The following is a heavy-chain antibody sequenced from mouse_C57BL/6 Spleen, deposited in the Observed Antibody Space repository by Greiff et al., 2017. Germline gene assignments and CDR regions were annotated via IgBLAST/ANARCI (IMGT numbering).Heavy chain of an antibody. CDR1: GYTFTSYW. J-gene: IGHJ3*01. Sequence: QVQLQQPGAELVKPGASVKLSCKASGYTFTSYWMHWVKQRPGQGLEWIGMIHPNSGSTNYNEKFKSKATLTVDKSSSTAYMQLSSLTSEDSAVYYCARRGENWDRLFAYWGQGTLVTVSA. CDR2: IHPNSGST. CDR3: ARRGENWDRLFAY. V-gene: IGHV1-64*01. D-gene: IGHD4-1*01.